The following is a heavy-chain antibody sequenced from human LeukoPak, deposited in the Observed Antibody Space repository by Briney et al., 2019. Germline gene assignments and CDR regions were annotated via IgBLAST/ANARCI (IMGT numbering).Heavy chain of an antibody. D-gene: IGHD3-22*01. CDR1: SGSISSGGYY. CDR3: ARGATYYYDSSGYYPNWFDP. CDR2: IYYSGST. V-gene: IGHV4-31*03. Sequence: SETLSLTCTVSSGSISSGGYYWSWIRQHPGKGLEWIGYIYYSGSTYYNPSLKSRVTISVDTSKNQFSLKLSSVTAADTAVYYCARGATYYYDSSGYYPNWFDPWGQGTLVTVSS. J-gene: IGHJ5*02.